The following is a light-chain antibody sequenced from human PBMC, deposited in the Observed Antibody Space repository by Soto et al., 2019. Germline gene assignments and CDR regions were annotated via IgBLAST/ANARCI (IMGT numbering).Light chain of an antibody. CDR2: KAS. Sequence: DIHLTQSPSTLSASVGDRVTITCRASQSVSIWLAWYQQKPGKAPKLLIYKASDLETGVPSRFSGSGSGTEFTLTINSLQPEDFATYYCQQYDSYSKTFGQGTKVDIK. V-gene: IGKV1-5*03. CDR1: QSVSIW. CDR3: QQYDSYSKT. J-gene: IGKJ1*01.